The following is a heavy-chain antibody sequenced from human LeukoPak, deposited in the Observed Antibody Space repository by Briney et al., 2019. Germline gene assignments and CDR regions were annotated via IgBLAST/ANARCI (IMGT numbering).Heavy chain of an antibody. J-gene: IGHJ6*02. CDR3: ARDKNPSKSRSRGMDV. CDR2: INHSGST. Sequence: SETLSLTCAVYGGSFSGYYWRWIRQPPGKGLEWIGEINHSGSTNYNPSLKSRVTISVDTSKNQYSLKLSSVTAADTAVYYCARDKNPSKSRSRGMDVWGQGTTVTVSS. V-gene: IGHV4-34*01. CDR1: GGSFSGYY. D-gene: IGHD1-14*01.